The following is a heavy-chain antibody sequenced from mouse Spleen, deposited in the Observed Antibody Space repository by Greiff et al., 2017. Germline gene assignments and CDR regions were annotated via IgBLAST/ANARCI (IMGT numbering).Heavy chain of an antibody. CDR3: ARSRELGDY. CDR2: INPYNGGT. J-gene: IGHJ2*01. Sequence: VQLKESGPVLVKPGASVKMSCKASGYTFTDYYMNWVKQSHGKSLEWIGVINPYNGGTSYNQKFKGKATLTVDKSSSTAYMELNSLTSEDSAVYYCARSRELGDYWGQGTTLTVSS. D-gene: IGHD4-1*01. CDR1: GYTFTDYY. V-gene: IGHV1-19*01.